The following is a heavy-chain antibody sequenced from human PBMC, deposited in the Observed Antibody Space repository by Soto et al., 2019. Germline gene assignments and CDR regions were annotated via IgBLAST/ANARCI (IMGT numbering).Heavy chain of an antibody. V-gene: IGHV3-43*01. CDR1: GFTFDDYT. CDR3: AKVGGDYYDSSGSDAFDI. CDR2: ISWDGGST. J-gene: IGHJ3*02. D-gene: IGHD3-22*01. Sequence: LRLSCAASGFTFDDYTMHWVRQAPGKGLEWVSLISWDGGSTYYADSVKGRFTIPRDNSKNSLYLQMNSLRTEDTALYYCAKVGGDYYDSSGSDAFDIWGQGTMVTVSS.